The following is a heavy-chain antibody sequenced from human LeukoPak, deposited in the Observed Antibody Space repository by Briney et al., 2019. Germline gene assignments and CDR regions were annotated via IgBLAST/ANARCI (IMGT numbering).Heavy chain of an antibody. CDR2: ISSSSNYI. CDR1: GFTFDDYD. D-gene: IGHD6-19*01. J-gene: IGHJ5*02. Sequence: GGSLRLSCAASGFTFDDYDMSWVRQAPGKGLEWVSSISSSSNYIYYADSVKGRFTISRDNAKNSLYLQMNSLRAEDTAVYYCARDPSSGWYLKGWFDPWGQGTLVTVSS. V-gene: IGHV3-21*01. CDR3: ARDPSSGWYLKGWFDP.